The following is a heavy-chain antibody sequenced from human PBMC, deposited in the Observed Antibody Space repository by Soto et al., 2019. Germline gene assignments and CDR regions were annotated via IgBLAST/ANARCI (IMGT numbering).Heavy chain of an antibody. Sequence: PGRSLRLSCAASGFTFSDHYMDWVRQAPGKGREWVGRSRSRATGYTTEYAASVKGRFTISRDDSVNSVSLLMNSLKAEDSAVYYCARDRITPAGTNYGMDVWGQGTTVTVSS. CDR3: ARDRITPAGTNYGMDV. V-gene: IGHV3-72*01. D-gene: IGHD6-13*01. CDR1: GFTFSDHY. J-gene: IGHJ6*02. CDR2: SRSRATGYTT.